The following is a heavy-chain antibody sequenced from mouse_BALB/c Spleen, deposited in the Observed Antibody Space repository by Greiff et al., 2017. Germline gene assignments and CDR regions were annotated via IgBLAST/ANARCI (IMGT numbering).Heavy chain of an antibody. CDR1: GFTFSSYG. D-gene: IGHD1-1*01. CDR3: ARDDGSITEY. V-gene: IGHV5-6-3*01. CDR2: LNSNGGST. J-gene: IGHJ2*01. Sequence: EVKLMDSGGGLVQPGGSLKLSCAASGFTFSSYGMSWVRQTPDKRLELVATLNSNGGSTYYPDSVKGRFTISRDNAKNTLYLQMSSLKSEDTAMYCCARDDGSITEYWGQGTTRTVSS.